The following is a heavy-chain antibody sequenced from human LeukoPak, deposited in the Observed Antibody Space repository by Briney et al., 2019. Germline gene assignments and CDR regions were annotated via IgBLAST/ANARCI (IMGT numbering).Heavy chain of an antibody. V-gene: IGHV3-7*01. J-gene: IGHJ4*02. Sequence: GGSLRLSCTASGFTFSNFWMGWVRQAPGKGLEWVANIKQDETEKFYLGSVKGRFTISRDNSKNTLYLQMNSLRAEDTAVYYCAKNKERYSSGWSITLDYWGQGTLVTVSS. CDR1: GFTFSNFW. CDR2: IKQDETEK. D-gene: IGHD6-19*01. CDR3: AKNKERYSSGWSITLDY.